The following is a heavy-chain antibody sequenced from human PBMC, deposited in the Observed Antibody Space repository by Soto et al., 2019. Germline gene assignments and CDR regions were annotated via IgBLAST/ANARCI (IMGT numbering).Heavy chain of an antibody. J-gene: IGHJ3*02. CDR3: ARDLIRNWNYRSLNAFDI. Sequence: SVKVSCKASGGTFSSYAISWVRQAPGQGLEWMGGIIPIFGTANYAQKFQGRVTITADESTSTAYMELSSLRSEDTAVYYCARDLIRNWNYRSLNAFDIWGQGTMVTVSS. CDR2: IIPIFGTA. CDR1: GGTFSSYA. V-gene: IGHV1-69*13. D-gene: IGHD1-7*01.